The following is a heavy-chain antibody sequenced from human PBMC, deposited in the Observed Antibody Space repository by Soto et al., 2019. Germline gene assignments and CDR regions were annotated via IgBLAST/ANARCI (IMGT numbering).Heavy chain of an antibody. CDR2: LIQSNGLT. CDR3: AKWLRGVKYCCDY. CDR1: GFTFSTYA. J-gene: IGHJ4*02. D-gene: IGHD2-8*02. Sequence: PGGSLRLSCAPSGFTFSTYAMSWVRQAPGKGLEWIALIQSNGLTFYADSVPVRFTISRDNSQSTVSPQLSSLRAEDTATYYCAKWLRGVKYCCDYWGQGALVTVSS. V-gene: IGHV3-23*01.